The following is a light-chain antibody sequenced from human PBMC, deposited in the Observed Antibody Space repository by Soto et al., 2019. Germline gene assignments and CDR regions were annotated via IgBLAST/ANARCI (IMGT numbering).Light chain of an antibody. J-gene: IGKJ3*01. CDR2: AAS. CDR3: QQYGSSYT. Sequence: EIVLTQSPGTLSLSPGERATLSCRASQSINNRYLAWYQQKPGQAPRLLIYAASSRATGIPDRFSGSGSGTDFTLTISRLEPEDFAVYYCQQYGSSYTFGPGTKVDIK. V-gene: IGKV3-20*01. CDR1: QSINNRY.